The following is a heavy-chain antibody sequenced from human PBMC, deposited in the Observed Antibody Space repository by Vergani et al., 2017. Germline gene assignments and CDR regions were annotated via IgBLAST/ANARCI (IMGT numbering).Heavy chain of an antibody. CDR2: IIPIFGTA. CDR3: ARDLGYCSGGSCYRXMDV. V-gene: IGHV1-69*01. D-gene: IGHD2-15*01. CDR1: GGTFSSYA. J-gene: IGHJ6*03. Sequence: QVQLVQSGAEVKKPGSSVKVSCKASGGTFSSYAISWVRQAPGQGLEWMGGIIPIFGTANYAQKFKGRVTITADESTSTAYMELSSLRSEDTAVYYCARDLGYCSGGSCYRXMDVWGKGTTVTVSS.